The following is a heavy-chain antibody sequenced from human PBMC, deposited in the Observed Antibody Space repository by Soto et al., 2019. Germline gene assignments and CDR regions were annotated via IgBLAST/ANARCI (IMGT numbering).Heavy chain of an antibody. CDR1: GFTFSSYG. Sequence: QVQLVESGGGVVQPGRSLRLSCAASGFTFSSYGMHWVRQAPGKGLEWVAVISYDGSNKYYADSVKGRFTISRDNSKNTLYLQMNSLRAEDTAVYYCALTVAAAGNFDYWGQGTLVTVSS. J-gene: IGHJ4*02. CDR2: ISYDGSNK. V-gene: IGHV3-30*03. CDR3: ALTVAAAGNFDY. D-gene: IGHD6-13*01.